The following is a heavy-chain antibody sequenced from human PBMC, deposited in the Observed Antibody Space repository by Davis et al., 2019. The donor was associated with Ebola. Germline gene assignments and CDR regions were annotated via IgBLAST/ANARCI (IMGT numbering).Heavy chain of an antibody. Sequence: SETLSLTCAVSGGSISSGGYYWSWIRQPPGKGLEWIGEINHSGSTNYNPSLKSRVTISVDTSKNQFSLKLSSVTAADTAVYYCARQSEAFDPWGQGTLVTVSS. J-gene: IGHJ5*02. CDR2: INHSGST. CDR3: ARQSEAFDP. CDR1: GGSISSGGYY. V-gene: IGHV4-34*01.